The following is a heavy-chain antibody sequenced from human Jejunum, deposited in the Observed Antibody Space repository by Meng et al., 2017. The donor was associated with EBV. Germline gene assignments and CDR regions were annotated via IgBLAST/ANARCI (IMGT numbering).Heavy chain of an antibody. CDR2: INTYTGRP. Sequence: QVHLVQSDSELKNPXASXKVSCKASGYSFTRNAINWVRQAPGQGLEWMGWINTYTGRPAYAQGFTGRFVFSLDTSVSTAYLQISSLRSEDTAVYYCARDVTTATFDYWGQGALVTVS. V-gene: IGHV7-4-1*02. CDR1: GYSFTRNA. CDR3: ARDVTTATFDY. J-gene: IGHJ4*02. D-gene: IGHD1/OR15-1a*01.